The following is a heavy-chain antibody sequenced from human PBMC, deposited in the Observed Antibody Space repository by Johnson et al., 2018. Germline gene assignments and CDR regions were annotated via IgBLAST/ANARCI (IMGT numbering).Heavy chain of an antibody. D-gene: IGHD2-15*01. V-gene: IGHV3-33*01. CDR1: GFTFRSYG. CDR3: ARVLPGGSLGIDI. CDR2: IWYDGSNK. Sequence: QVQLVQSGGGVVQXGRSXRLXCAASGFTFRSYGMHWVRQAPGKGLEWVAAIWYDGSNKDYRDSVKGRFTISRDNSKNTLYLQMNSLRVEDTAVYYCARVLPGGSLGIDIWCQGTTVTVSS. J-gene: IGHJ3*02.